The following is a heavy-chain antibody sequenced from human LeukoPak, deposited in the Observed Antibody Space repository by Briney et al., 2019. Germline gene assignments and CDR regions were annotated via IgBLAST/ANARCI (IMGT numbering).Heavy chain of an antibody. CDR1: GFTFSSYG. CDR2: ISYDGSNK. D-gene: IGHD2-2*01. CDR3: AKGQQLLDAYFDY. Sequence: GGSLRLSCAASGFTFSSYGMHWVRQAPGKGLEWVAVISYDGSNKYYADSVKGRFTISRDNSKNTLYLQMNSLRAEDTAVYYCAKGQQLLDAYFDYWGQGTLVTVSS. V-gene: IGHV3-30*18. J-gene: IGHJ4*02.